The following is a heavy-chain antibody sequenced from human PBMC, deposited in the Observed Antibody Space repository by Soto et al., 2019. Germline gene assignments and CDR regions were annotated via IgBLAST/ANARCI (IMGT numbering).Heavy chain of an antibody. D-gene: IGHD1-26*01. Sequence: GGSRRLSCAASGFTFSSHAMSWVRQAPGKGLEWVSSISGRDGTTYYAKSGKGRFSIARNNPINTLYLQMNSLRVEDTAVYYCAQAIVGPRGPFFWGQGTLVTVSS. CDR2: ISGRDGTT. J-gene: IGHJ4*02. CDR3: AQAIVGPRGPFF. CDR1: GFTFSSHA. V-gene: IGHV3-23*01.